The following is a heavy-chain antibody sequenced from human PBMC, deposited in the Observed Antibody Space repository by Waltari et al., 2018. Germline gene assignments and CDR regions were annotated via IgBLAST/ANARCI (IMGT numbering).Heavy chain of an antibody. D-gene: IGHD3-10*01. CDR3: TTLARGESGDY. V-gene: IGHV3-7*01. CDR1: GFPFIPYW. CDR2: INPDGSQK. J-gene: IGHJ4*02. Sequence: EVQLVESGGGLVQPGGSLRPSCAASGFPFIPYWMKWIRQAPGKGLEWVANINPDGSQKFYVDSVKGRFTVSRDNAQNSLYLQMNNLRAEDTAVYYCTTLARGESGDYWGQGTLVTVSS.